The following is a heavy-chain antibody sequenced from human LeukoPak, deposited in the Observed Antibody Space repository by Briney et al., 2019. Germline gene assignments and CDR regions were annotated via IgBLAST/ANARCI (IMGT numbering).Heavy chain of an antibody. V-gene: IGHV4-59*08. CDR1: GGSISSYY. Sequence: KPSETLSLTCTVSGGSISSYYWSWIRQPPRKGLEWIGYISYSGNTNYNPSLKSRVTISVDTSKNQFSLKLTSVTAADTAVYYCARQGGYVAPLALWGQGTLVTGSA. CDR2: ISYSGNT. D-gene: IGHD6-13*01. J-gene: IGHJ4*02. CDR3: ARQGGYVAPLAL.